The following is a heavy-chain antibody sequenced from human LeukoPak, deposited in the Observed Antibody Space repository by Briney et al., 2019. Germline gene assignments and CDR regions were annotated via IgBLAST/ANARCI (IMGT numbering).Heavy chain of an antibody. V-gene: IGHV3-7*01. CDR1: GFSFSTYW. J-gene: IGHJ5*02. D-gene: IGHD3-9*01. CDR2: IKLDGSEK. CDR3: VQGGRYHYGS. Sequence: GGSLRLSCAASGFSFSTYWMSWARQAPGKGLEGVANIKLDGSEKYYVDFVKGRFTISRDNAWNSLYLQMNSLRAEDTAVYHCVQGGRYHYGSWGQGTLVTVSS.